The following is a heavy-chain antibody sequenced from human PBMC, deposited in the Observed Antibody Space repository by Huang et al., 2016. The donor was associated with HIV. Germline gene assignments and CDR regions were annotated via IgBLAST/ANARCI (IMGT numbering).Heavy chain of an antibody. J-gene: IGHJ3*02. Sequence: VQLVQSGAEVKKPGSSVKVSCKASGGTFNSYPISWVRQAPGQGLEWMGGIIPISGTANYAQKFQGRVTIIADKSTSTTYMELSSLRSEDTAVYYWARQEDLLDAFDIWGQGTMVTVSS. V-gene: IGHV1-69*13. CDR3: ARQEDLLDAFDI. CDR1: GGTFNSYP. CDR2: IIPISGTA. D-gene: IGHD1-26*01.